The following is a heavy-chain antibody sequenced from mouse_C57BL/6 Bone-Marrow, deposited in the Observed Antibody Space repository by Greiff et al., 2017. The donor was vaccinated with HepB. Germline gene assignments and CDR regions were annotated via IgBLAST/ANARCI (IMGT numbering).Heavy chain of an antibody. Sequence: QVQLQQSGAELVRPGASVTLSCKASGYTFTDYEMHWVKQTPVHGLEWIGAIDPETGGTAYNQKFKGKAILTADKSSSTAYMELRSLTSEDSAVYYCTRSPKGAGYAMDYWGQGTSVTVSS. CDR2: IDPETGGT. CDR1: GYTFTDYE. V-gene: IGHV1-15*01. J-gene: IGHJ4*01. CDR3: TRSPKGAGYAMDY.